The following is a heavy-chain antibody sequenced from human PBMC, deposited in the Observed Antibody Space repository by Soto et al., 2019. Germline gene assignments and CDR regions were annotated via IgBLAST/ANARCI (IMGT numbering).Heavy chain of an antibody. V-gene: IGHV3-30*03. Sequence: PGGSLRLSCAASGFTFSSYGMHWVRQAPGKGLEWVAVISYDGSNKYYADSVKGRFTISRDNSKNTLYLQMNSLRAEDTAVYYCATSPGGCSSTSCYRGIKYYYYYGMDVWGQGTMVTVSS. D-gene: IGHD2-2*02. CDR2: ISYDGSNK. J-gene: IGHJ6*02. CDR3: ATSPGGCSSTSCYRGIKYYYYYGMDV. CDR1: GFTFSSYG.